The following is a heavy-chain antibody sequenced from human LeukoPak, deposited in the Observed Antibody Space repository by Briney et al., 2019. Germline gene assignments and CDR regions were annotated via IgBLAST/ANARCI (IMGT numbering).Heavy chain of an antibody. CDR1: GYSFTSYW. CDR3: ARSTQAVLFDAFDI. CDR2: IYPCDSVT. D-gene: IGHD2/OR15-2a*01. J-gene: IGHJ3*02. Sequence: GESLKISCKGSGYSFTSYWIGWVRQLPGKGVEWMGIIYPCDSVTRYSPSFQGQVTISADKSISTVYLQWSSLKASDTAMYYCARSTQAVLFDAFDIWGQGTMVTVSS. V-gene: IGHV5-51*01.